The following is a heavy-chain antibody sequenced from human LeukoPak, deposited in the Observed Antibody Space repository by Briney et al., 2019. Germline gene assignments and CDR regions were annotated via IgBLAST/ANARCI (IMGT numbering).Heavy chain of an antibody. D-gene: IGHD2-15*01. J-gene: IGHJ5*02. CDR3: AKVRGYCNGGSCYWADP. Sequence: GGSLRLSCAASGFIFSGYAMTWVRQAPGKGLEWVSIIGGDGGGTNYADSVRGRFTISRDNSKNTLYLQMNSLRAEDTAVYFCAKVRGYCNGGSCYWADPWGQGTLVTVSP. CDR2: IGGDGGGT. V-gene: IGHV3-23*01. CDR1: GFIFSGYA.